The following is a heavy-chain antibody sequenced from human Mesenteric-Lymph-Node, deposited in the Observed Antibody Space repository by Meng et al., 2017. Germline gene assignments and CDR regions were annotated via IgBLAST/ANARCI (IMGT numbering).Heavy chain of an antibody. Sequence: GSLRLSCAVSGLFISSGYYWGWIRQPPGKGLEWIGTLYYSGSAYYNPSLESRVTISVDTSKNQFSLKLSSVTAADTAVYYCARAPYYYGSGSYYFDTYYFDYWGQGTLVTV. CDR2: LYYSGSA. CDR3: ARAPYYYGSGSYYFDTYYFDY. CDR1: GLFISSGYY. J-gene: IGHJ4*02. V-gene: IGHV4-38-2*01. D-gene: IGHD3-10*01.